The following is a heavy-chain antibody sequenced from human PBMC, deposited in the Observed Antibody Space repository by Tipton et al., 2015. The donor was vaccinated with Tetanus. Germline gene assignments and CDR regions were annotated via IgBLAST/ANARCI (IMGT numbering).Heavy chain of an antibody. Sequence: TLSLTCTVSGGSISSGGFFWNWLRQSPGKGLEWIGHIRDNGNSYANPSLSGRVTMSVDTRKNQFSLNLTSMSVADTATYYCARGTFHAFDFWGQGVQVTVSS. CDR1: GGSISSGGFF. V-gene: IGHV4-31*03. CDR3: ARGTFHAFDF. J-gene: IGHJ4*02. CDR2: IRDNGNS. D-gene: IGHD2/OR15-2a*01.